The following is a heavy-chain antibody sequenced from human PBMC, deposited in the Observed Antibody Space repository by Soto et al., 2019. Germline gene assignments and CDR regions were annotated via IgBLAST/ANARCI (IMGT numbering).Heavy chain of an antibody. Sequence: WGSLRLSCAASRFTFSSCGMQWVRQAPGKGLEWVAVIWYDGSNKYYAESVKGRFTISTDNSKNTLYLQMNSLRAEDTAVYYRARQLTTVTTYYNCMEVWGQGSTVTVSS. CDR3: ARQLTTVTTYYNCMEV. CDR2: IWYDGSNK. D-gene: IGHD4-17*01. CDR1: RFTFSSCG. V-gene: IGHV3-33*01. J-gene: IGHJ6*02.